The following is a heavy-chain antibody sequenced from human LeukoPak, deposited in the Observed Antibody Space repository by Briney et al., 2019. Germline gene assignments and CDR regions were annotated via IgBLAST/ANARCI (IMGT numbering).Heavy chain of an antibody. CDR3: AYDYHFDWWKWFDA. CDR1: GSTFNDYY. J-gene: IGHJ5*02. CDR2: INPKSGGT. Sequence: ASVTVSCKASGSTFNDYYIHWVRQAPGQGLEWMGWINPKSGGTNYAQKFQGRVTMTRDTSISTAYLELSSLRSDDTAVYYCAYDYHFDWWKWFDAWGQGTLVTVSS. D-gene: IGHD3-9*01. V-gene: IGHV1-2*02.